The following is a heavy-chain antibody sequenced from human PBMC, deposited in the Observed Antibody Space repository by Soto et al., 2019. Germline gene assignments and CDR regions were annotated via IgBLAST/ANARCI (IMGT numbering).Heavy chain of an antibody. Sequence: EVQLVESGGGLVKPGGSLRLSCAASGFTFSSYSMNWVRQAPGKGLEWVSSISSSSSYIYYADSVKGRFTISRDNAKNSLYLQMNSLRAEDTAVYYWARGVGSSGSNYGMDVWGQGTTVTVSS. J-gene: IGHJ6*02. V-gene: IGHV3-21*01. CDR3: ARGVGSSGSNYGMDV. CDR2: ISSSSSYI. CDR1: GFTFSSYS. D-gene: IGHD3-22*01.